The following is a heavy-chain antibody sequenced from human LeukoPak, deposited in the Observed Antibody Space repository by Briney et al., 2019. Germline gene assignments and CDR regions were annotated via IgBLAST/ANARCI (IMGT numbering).Heavy chain of an antibody. Sequence: PSETLSLTCTVSGGSVSSGSYYWSWIRQPPGKGLEWIGYIYYSGSTKYNPSLKSRVTISIDTSKNQFSLKLSSVTAADTAVYYCASWTSSINAFDYWGQGTLVTVSS. V-gene: IGHV4-61*01. CDR3: ASWTSSINAFDY. D-gene: IGHD2-2*01. CDR2: IYYSGST. J-gene: IGHJ4*02. CDR1: GGSVSSGSYY.